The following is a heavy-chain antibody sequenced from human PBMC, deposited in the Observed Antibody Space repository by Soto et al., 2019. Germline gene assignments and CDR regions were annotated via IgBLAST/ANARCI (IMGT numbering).Heavy chain of an antibody. CDR1: GYTFTSYA. V-gene: IGHV1-18*01. D-gene: IGHD4-17*01. CDR2: ISAYNGNT. Sequence: GASVKVSCKASGYTFTSYAFSWVRQAPGQGLEWMGWISAYNGNTNYAQKLQGRVTMTTDTSTSTAYMELRSLRSDDTAVYYCARDVTKGPTDYWGQGPLVTVSS. CDR3: ARDVTKGPTDY. J-gene: IGHJ4*02.